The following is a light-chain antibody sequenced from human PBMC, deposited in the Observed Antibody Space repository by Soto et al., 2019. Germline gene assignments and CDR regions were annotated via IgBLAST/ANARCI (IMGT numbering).Light chain of an antibody. J-gene: IGLJ1*01. CDR2: DVN. V-gene: IGLV2-14*01. CDR1: SSDVGGYNY. CDR3: GSYTSSSTYV. Sequence: QSALTQPASVSGSPGQSITISCTGTSSDVGGYNYVSWYQQHPVKAPKLMIFDVNNLPSGVSNRFSGSKSGNTASLTISGRQAEDGADYYCGSYTSSSTYVFGTGTKLTVL.